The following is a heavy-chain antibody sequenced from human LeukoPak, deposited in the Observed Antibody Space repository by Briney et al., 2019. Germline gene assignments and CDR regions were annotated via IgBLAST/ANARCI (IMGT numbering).Heavy chain of an antibody. V-gene: IGHV4-59*08. CDR3: ARVSSSGLYYFDY. CDR2: IYFSGST. Sequence: PSETLSLTCTVSGGSISNYYWSWIRQSPGKGLEWIGYIYFSGSTNYNPSLKSRVTISVDTSKNQFSLEVRSVSAADTAVYYCARVSSSGLYYFDYWGQGTLVTVSS. CDR1: GGSISNYY. D-gene: IGHD6-19*01. J-gene: IGHJ4*02.